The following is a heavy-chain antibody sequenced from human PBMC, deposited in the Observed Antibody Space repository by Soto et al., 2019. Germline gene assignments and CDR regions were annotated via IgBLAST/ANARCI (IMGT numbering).Heavy chain of an antibody. D-gene: IGHD2-21*02. CDR2: VHYSGSV. Sequence: QVQLQQSGPGLVKPSQTLSLTCTVSGGSISFDHYHWTCIRQPPGKGLEWIGYVHYSGSVLYNPSLQSRVSISVDTSKNQFSLKLSSVTAADTAVYFCAREDDGGDRDYYGLDVWGQGTTVTVSS. CDR3: AREDDGGDRDYYGLDV. J-gene: IGHJ6*02. CDR1: GGSISFDHYH. V-gene: IGHV4-30-4*01.